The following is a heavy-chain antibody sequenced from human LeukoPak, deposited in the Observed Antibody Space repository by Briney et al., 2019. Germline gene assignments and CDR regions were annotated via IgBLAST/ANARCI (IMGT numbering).Heavy chain of an antibody. CDR3: AKDSRGSSWYETDAFDI. CDR1: GFTVSSNY. J-gene: IGHJ3*02. D-gene: IGHD6-13*01. V-gene: IGHV3-53*01. CDR2: IYSGGST. Sequence: PGGSLRLSCAASGFTVSSNYMSWVRQAPGKGLEWVSIIYSGGSTYYADSVKGRFTISRDNSKNTLYLQMNSLRAEDTAVYYCAKDSRGSSWYETDAFDIWGQGTMVTVSS.